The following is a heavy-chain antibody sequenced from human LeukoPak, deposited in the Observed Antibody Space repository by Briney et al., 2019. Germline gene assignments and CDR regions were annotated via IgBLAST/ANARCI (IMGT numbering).Heavy chain of an antibody. CDR3: AKSSGWSGPNAFDI. Sequence: GGSLRLSCAASGFTFSSYGMHWVRQAPGKGLEWVAFIRYDGRNKYYADSVKGRFIISRDNSKNTLYLQMNSLRAEDTAVYYRAKSSGWSGPNAFDIWGQGTMVTVSS. V-gene: IGHV3-30*02. J-gene: IGHJ3*02. D-gene: IGHD6-19*01. CDR1: GFTFSSYG. CDR2: IRYDGRNK.